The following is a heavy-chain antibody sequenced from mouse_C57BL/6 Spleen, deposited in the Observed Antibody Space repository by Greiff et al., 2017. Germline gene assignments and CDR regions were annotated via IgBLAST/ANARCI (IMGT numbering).Heavy chain of an antibody. CDR2: IDPANGNT. V-gene: IGHV14-3*01. J-gene: IGHJ3*01. CDR1: GFNIKNTY. D-gene: IGHD3-2*02. CDR3: ARETAQAGGFAN. Sequence: VHVKQSVAELVRPGASVKLSCTASGFNIKNTYMHWVKQRPEQGLEWIGRIDPANGNTKYAPKFQGKATITADTSSNTAYLQLSSLTSEDTAIYYCARETAQAGGFANWGQGALVTVSA.